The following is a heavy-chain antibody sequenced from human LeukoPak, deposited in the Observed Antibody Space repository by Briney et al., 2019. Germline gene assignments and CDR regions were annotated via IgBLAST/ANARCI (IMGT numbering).Heavy chain of an antibody. J-gene: IGHJ4*02. CDR3: AKDLWDIVVVPDAKHDY. Sequence: GGSLRLSCAVSGFTFSNYGMSWVRQAPGKGLEWVSAISGSGGSTYYADSVKGRFTISRDDSKNTLYLQMNSLRAEDTAVYYCAKDLWDIVVVPDAKHDYWGQGTLVTVSS. D-gene: IGHD2-2*01. V-gene: IGHV3-23*01. CDR1: GFTFSNYG. CDR2: ISGSGGST.